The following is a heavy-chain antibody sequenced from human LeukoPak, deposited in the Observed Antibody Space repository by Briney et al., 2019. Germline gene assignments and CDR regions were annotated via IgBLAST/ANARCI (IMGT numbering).Heavy chain of an antibody. V-gene: IGHV3-7*01. Sequence: GGSLRLSCAASEFAFRNHWMTWVRQAPGKGLEWVANIKQDGSEKNYVESVKGRFTISRDNAKNSLYLQTNSLRAEDTAVYYCARAGQEWFGELGFDQWGQGTLVIVSS. CDR1: EFAFRNHW. J-gene: IGHJ4*02. D-gene: IGHD3-10*01. CDR2: IKQDGSEK. CDR3: ARAGQEWFGELGFDQ.